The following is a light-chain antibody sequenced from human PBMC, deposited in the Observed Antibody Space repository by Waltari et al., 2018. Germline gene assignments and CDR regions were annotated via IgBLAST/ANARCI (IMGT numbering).Light chain of an antibody. V-gene: IGLV3-21*02. CDR2: DDS. J-gene: IGLJ3*02. CDR3: QVLDSSHDRFWV. Sequence: SHVLTQPPSVSVAPGQPATITCGGNSLGTTGAHWYQQKPGPAPVLVVYDDSARPSGIPERFSGSNSGDTATLTISRVEAGDEADYYCQVLDSSHDRFWVFGGGTKLTVL. CDR1: SLGTTG.